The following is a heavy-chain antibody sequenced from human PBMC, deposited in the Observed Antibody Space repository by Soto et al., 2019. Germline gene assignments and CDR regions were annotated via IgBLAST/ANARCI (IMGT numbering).Heavy chain of an antibody. CDR3: ARDPEGINDFDY. J-gene: IGHJ4*02. Sequence: EVQLVESGGGLVQPGGSLRLSCAASGFTFSHYGMNWARQVPGRGLEWVTHINSGGGTKSYSDSVKGRFTISRDDAKNTLYLQMNSLRADDTAIYYCARDPEGINDFDYWGQGTLVTVSS. D-gene: IGHD2-21*01. V-gene: IGHV3-48*03. CDR2: INSGGGTK. CDR1: GFTFSHYG.